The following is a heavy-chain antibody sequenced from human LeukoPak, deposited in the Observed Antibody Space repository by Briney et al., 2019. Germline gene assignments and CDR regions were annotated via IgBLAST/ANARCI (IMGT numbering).Heavy chain of an antibody. CDR2: IYYSGST. D-gene: IGHD4-17*01. V-gene: IGHV4-39*07. Sequence: PSETLSLTCTVSGGSISSSSYYWGWIRQPPGKGLEWIGSIYYSGSTNYNPSLKSRATMSVDTSKNQFSLKLSSVTAADTAVYYCARGRYGDYGEYFQHWGQGTLVTVSS. CDR1: GGSISSSSYY. J-gene: IGHJ1*01. CDR3: ARGRYGDYGEYFQH.